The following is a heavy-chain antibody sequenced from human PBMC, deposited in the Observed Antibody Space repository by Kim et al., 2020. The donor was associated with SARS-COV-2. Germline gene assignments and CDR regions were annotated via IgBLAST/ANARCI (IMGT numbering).Heavy chain of an antibody. CDR2: VTPDTGRS. CDR3: ARIDLVWFKEVLSY. Sequence: SVKVSCQTSGYIFSNFDLHWVRQVAGQGLEWMGRVTPDTGRSGSAQKFKDRVTMTRDTSIDTAYMELSNLTPDDTAVYYCARIDLVWFKEVLSYWGQGT. V-gene: IGHV1-8*01. D-gene: IGHD2-8*02. J-gene: IGHJ4*02. CDR1: GYIFSNFD.